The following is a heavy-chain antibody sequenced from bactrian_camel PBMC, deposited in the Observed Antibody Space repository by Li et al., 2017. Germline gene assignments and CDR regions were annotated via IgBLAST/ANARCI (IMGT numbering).Heavy chain of an antibody. CDR1: GFYQKRRYC. J-gene: IGHJ4*01. CDR2: IDRNGNT. CDR3: AAKRSQTSLYCNTGRMVGSYAY. Sequence: HVQLVESGGGSVQAGGSLRLSCKASGFYQKRRYCMAWFRQAPGKEREGVARIDRNGNTRYADSVKARFTISTDNAKNTLYLHMNTLKPEDTAMYYCAAKRSQTSLYCNTGRMVGSYAYWGQGTQVTVS. D-gene: IGHD1*01. V-gene: IGHV3S63*01.